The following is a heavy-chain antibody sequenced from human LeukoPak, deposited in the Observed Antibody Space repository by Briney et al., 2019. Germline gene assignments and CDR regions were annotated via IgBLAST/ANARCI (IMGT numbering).Heavy chain of an antibody. J-gene: IGHJ5*02. CDR3: ATATLVGATSSP. CDR2: INSNSGGT. CDR1: GYIFTGDY. D-gene: IGHD1-26*01. V-gene: IGHV1-2*02. Sequence: ASVKVSCKVSGYIFTGDYIHWVRQAHGQVLEWMGWINSNSGGTNYAQKFQGRVTMTRDTSISTAYMELSRLRSDDTAVYYCATATLVGATSSPWGQGTLVTVSS.